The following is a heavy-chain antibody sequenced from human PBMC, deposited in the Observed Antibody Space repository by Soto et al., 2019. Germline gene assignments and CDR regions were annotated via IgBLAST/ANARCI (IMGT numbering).Heavy chain of an antibody. V-gene: IGHV3-21*01. D-gene: IGHD5-12*01. Sequence: GGSLRLSCAASGFTFSSYSMNWVRQAPGKGLEWVSSISSSSSYIYYADSVKGRFTISRDNAKNSLYLQMNSLRAEDTAVYYCARSGYSYRDYYYYGMDVWGQGTTVTVSS. J-gene: IGHJ6*02. CDR3: ARSGYSYRDYYYYGMDV. CDR1: GFTFSSYS. CDR2: ISSSSSYI.